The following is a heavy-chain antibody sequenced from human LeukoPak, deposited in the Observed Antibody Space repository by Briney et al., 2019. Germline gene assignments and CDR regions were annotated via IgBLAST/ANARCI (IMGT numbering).Heavy chain of an antibody. D-gene: IGHD4-23*01. CDR1: GFTFSSYA. V-gene: IGHV3-23*01. CDR2: ISGSGGST. J-gene: IGHJ4*02. CDR3: AAAPRVLTPLLPVVY. Sequence: GGSLSFSCAGSGFTFSSYAMSWVRQTPGKGLEWVSSISGSGGSTYYADSVEGRFTISRDNSKNTLYLQMNSLRAEDTAVFYCAAAPRVLTPLLPVVYWREGTLVTVSS.